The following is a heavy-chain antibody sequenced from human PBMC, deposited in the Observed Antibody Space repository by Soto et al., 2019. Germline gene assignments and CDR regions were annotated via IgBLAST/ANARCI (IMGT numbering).Heavy chain of an antibody. CDR2: IKEDGSEK. J-gene: IGHJ4*02. D-gene: IGHD3-9*01. CDR1: GFSFITYW. Sequence: EVQLVESGGGLVQSGGSLRLSCEASGFSFITYWMNWVRQAPGKGLEWLASIKEDGSEKQYVDSVKGRFTISRDNAKNSLYLKMNSPSEEDTAVYYCVRAISGSFALWGQGTLVIVSS. V-gene: IGHV3-7*04. CDR3: VRAISGSFAL.